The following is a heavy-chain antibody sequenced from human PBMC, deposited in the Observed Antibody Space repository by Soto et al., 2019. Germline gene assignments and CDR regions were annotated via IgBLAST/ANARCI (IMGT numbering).Heavy chain of an antibody. CDR3: ARDYCSGGSCYPFDY. V-gene: IGHV3-21*01. J-gene: IGHJ4*02. D-gene: IGHD2-15*01. CDR2: ISSSSSYI. CDR1: GFTFSSYI. Sequence: GGSLRLSCAASGFTFSSYIMNWVRQAPGKGLEWVSSISSSSSYIYYADSVKGRFTISRDNAKNSLYLQMNSLRAEDTAVYYCARDYCSGGSCYPFDYWGQGTLVTVSS.